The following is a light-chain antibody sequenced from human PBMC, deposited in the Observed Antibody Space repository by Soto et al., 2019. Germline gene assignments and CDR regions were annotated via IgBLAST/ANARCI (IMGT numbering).Light chain of an antibody. J-gene: IGKJ2*01. CDR3: QHYGSLPPYN. Sequence: LVLTPSPGTLSFSPVERCPLCFGSSQSVSSSYVAWYQHKPGLAPRLLIHDTSSRAIGIPDRLSGSKSGTNFTLTISRLEPEDFAVYYCQHYGSLPPYNFGRGTK. CDR1: QSVSSSY. V-gene: IGKV3D-20*01. CDR2: DTS.